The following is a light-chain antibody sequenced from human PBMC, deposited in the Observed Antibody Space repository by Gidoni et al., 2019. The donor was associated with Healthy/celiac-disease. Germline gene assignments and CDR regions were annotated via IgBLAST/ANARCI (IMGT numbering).Light chain of an antibody. J-gene: IGKJ2*01. V-gene: IGKV3-11*01. CDR2: DAS. CDR3: QQRSNWPRT. CDR1: QSVSSY. Sequence: EFVLTHSTATLSLSPGERATLCCMASQSVSSYLAWYQQKPGQAPRLLIYDASNRATGIPARFSGSGSGTDFTLTISSLEPEDVAVYYCQQRSNWPRTFGQGTKLEIK.